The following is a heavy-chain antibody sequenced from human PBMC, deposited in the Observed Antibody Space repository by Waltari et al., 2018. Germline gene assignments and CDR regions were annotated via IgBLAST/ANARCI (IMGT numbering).Heavy chain of an antibody. D-gene: IGHD1-7*01. CDR2: IIPIFGKA. Sequence: QVQLVQSGAEVKKPGSSVKVSCKASGGTFSSSAISWVRQAPGQGLEWMGGIIPIFGKANYAQKFQGRVTITADESTSTAYMELSSLRSEDTAVYYCARLNNWNYVGYFDYWGQGTLVTVSS. J-gene: IGHJ4*02. V-gene: IGHV1-69*01. CDR3: ARLNNWNYVGYFDY. CDR1: GGTFSSSA.